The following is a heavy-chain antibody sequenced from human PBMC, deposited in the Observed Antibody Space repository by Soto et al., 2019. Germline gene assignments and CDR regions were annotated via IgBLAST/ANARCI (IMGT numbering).Heavy chain of an antibody. D-gene: IGHD2-2*01. V-gene: IGHV3-74*01. CDR1: GFTFSSYW. CDR2: MNSDGSST. CDR3: ARDPNIVLVPAAIYYYYGMDV. J-gene: IGHJ6*02. Sequence: GSLRLSCAASGFTFSSYWMHWVRQAPGKGLVWVSHMNSDGSSTSYADSVKGRFTISRDNAKNSLYLQMNSLRAEDTAVYYCARDPNIVLVPAAIYYYYGMDVWGQGTTVTVSS.